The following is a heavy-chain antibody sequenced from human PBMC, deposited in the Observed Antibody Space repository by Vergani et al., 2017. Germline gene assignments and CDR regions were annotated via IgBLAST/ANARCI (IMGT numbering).Heavy chain of an antibody. CDR3: ARGDGGNSELDY. Sequence: QVQLVESGGGVVQPGRSLRLSCAASGFTFSSYAMHWVRQAPGKGLEWVADISYDGSNKYYADSVKGRFTISRDNSKNTLYLQMNSLRAEDTAVYYCARGDGGNSELDYWGQGTLVTVSS. V-gene: IGHV3-30-3*01. D-gene: IGHD4-23*01. J-gene: IGHJ4*02. CDR2: ISYDGSNK. CDR1: GFTFSSYA.